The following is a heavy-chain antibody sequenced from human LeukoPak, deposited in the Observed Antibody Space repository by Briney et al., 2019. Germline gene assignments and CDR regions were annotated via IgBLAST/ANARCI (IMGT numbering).Heavy chain of an antibody. Sequence: SETLSLTCTVSGDSISSYYWSWIRQPPGKGLEWIGHIYYSGSTDYNPSLKSRVTISVDTSKNQFSLKLSSVTAADTAVYYCARQSGRNLLDYWGQGALVTVSS. CDR1: GDSISSYY. D-gene: IGHD1-26*01. V-gene: IGHV4-59*08. CDR3: ARQSGRNLLDY. CDR2: IYYSGST. J-gene: IGHJ4*02.